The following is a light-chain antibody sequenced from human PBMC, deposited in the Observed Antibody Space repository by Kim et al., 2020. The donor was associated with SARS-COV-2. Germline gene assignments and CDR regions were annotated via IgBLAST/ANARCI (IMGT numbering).Light chain of an antibody. CDR2: DVT. CDR3: TSYRSGRYV. V-gene: IGLV2-14*03. CDR1: TSDISGYTY. Sequence: PGQSFTISCSGATSDISGYTYVSWYQQHPDKAPKLMIYDVTNRPSGVSNRFSGSKSGNTASLTISGLQAEDEADYYCTSYRSGRYVFGTGTKVTVL. J-gene: IGLJ1*01.